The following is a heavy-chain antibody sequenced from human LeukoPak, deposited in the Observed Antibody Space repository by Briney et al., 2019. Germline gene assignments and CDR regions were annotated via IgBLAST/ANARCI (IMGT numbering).Heavy chain of an antibody. J-gene: IGHJ4*02. CDR1: GGSISSGGYY. D-gene: IGHD1-26*01. V-gene: IGHV4-30-2*01. CDR3: ARVLGPNLRD. Sequence: SETLSLTCTVSGGSISSGGYYWSWIRQPPGKGLEWIGYIYHSGSTYYNPSLKSRVTISVDRSKNQFSLKLSSVTAADTAVYYCARVLGPNLRDWGQGTLVTVSS. CDR2: IYHSGST.